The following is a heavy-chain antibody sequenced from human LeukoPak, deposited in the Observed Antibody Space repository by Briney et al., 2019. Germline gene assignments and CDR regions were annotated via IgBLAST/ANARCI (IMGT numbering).Heavy chain of an antibody. CDR3: ARDNPYGSGTDY. Sequence: PSETLSLTCNVSGDSISSSSYFWGWIRQPPGKGLEWIGSIYFSGRTYYNMSLKSRVIISIGTSKNQFSLKVNSVTAADTAVYYCARDNPYGSGTDYWGQGSLVTVSS. CDR2: IYFSGRT. D-gene: IGHD3-10*01. J-gene: IGHJ4*02. CDR1: GDSISSSSYF. V-gene: IGHV4-39*07.